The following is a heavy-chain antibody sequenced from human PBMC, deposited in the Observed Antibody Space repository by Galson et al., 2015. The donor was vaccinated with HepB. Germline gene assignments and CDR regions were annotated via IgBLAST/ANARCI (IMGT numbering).Heavy chain of an antibody. D-gene: IGHD5-24*01. CDR1: GGSFSGYY. CDR3: ARKGRLQSKRSFDY. Sequence: SETLSLTCAVYGGSFSGYYWSWIRQPPGKGLEWIGEINHSGSTNYNPSLKSRVTISVDTSKNQFSLKLSSVTAADTAVYYCARKGRLQSKRSFDYWGQGTLVTVSS. CDR2: INHSGST. V-gene: IGHV4-34*01. J-gene: IGHJ4*02.